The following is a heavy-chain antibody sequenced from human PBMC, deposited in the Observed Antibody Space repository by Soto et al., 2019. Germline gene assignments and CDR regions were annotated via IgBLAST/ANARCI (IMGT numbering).Heavy chain of an antibody. CDR3: VKDYSSDSNGSHFDY. D-gene: IGHD3-22*01. CDR1: GFRFDGYA. V-gene: IGHV3-9*01. J-gene: IGHJ4*02. CDR2: ISWNSGLI. Sequence: EVQLVESGGGLVQPGRSLRLSCAASGFRFDGYAMHWVRQAPGKGLEWVAGISWNSGLIGYADSVKGRFTISRDNAEKSLFLQMNSLRAEDTASYYCVKDYSSDSNGSHFDYWGQGTLVTVSS.